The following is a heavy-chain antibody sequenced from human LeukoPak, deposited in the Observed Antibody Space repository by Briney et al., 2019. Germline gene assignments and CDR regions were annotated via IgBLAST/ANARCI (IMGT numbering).Heavy chain of an antibody. V-gene: IGHV1-46*01. CDR3: ARDVATGSTLDY. J-gene: IGHJ4*02. D-gene: IGHD1-7*01. CDR1: GYTFTNYY. Sequence: ASVKVSCKASGYTFTNYYMHWVRQAPGQGLEWMGIINPSGGSTSYAQKFQGRVTMTRDTSTSIVYMELRSLKSEDTAVYYCARDVATGSTLDYWGQGTLVTVSS. CDR2: INPSGGST.